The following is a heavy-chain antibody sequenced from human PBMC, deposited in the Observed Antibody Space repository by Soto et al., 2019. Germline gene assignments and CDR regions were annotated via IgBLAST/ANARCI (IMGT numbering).Heavy chain of an antibody. CDR2: AYYRSKWYA. CDR1: GDSVSSNSAA. D-gene: IGHD1-7*01. CDR3: ASGNYHFDY. J-gene: IGHJ4*02. V-gene: IGHV6-1*01. Sequence: PSQTLSLTCAISGDSVSSNSAAWNWIRQSPSRGLEWLGRAYYRSKWYADYSVSMESRMIINPDTSKNQFSLQLNSVTPEDTAVYYCASGNYHFDYWGQGSLVTVSS.